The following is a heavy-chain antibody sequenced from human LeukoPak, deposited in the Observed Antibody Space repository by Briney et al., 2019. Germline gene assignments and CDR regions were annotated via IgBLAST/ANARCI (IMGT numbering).Heavy chain of an antibody. D-gene: IGHD3-22*01. CDR3: ARDRYYYDSSDYSRLDY. J-gene: IGHJ4*02. V-gene: IGHV3-7*03. Sequence: DSVKSRFTISRDNAKNSLYLQMNSLRAEDTAVYYCARDRYYYDSSDYSRLDYWGQGTLVTVSS.